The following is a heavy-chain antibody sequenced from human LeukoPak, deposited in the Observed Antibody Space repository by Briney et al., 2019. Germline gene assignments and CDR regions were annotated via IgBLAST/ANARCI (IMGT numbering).Heavy chain of an antibody. CDR1: GFTFSSYA. CDR2: ISGSGGST. J-gene: IGHJ6*04. D-gene: IGHD3-22*01. V-gene: IGHV3-23*01. CDR3: AKITYYYDSSTGMDV. Sequence: PGGSLRLSCAASGFTFSSYAMSWVRQAPGKGLEWVSAISGSGGSTYYADSVKGRFTISRDNSKNTLYLQMNSLRAEDTAVYYCAKITYYYDSSTGMDVWGKGTTVTVSS.